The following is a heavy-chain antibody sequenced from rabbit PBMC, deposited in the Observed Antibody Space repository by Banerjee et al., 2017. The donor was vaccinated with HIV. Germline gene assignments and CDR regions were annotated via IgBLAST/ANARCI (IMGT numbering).Heavy chain of an antibody. D-gene: IGHD5-1*01. CDR1: GFSFSSSYW. Sequence: QEQLEESGGDLVKPGASLTLTCKASGFSFSSSYWICWVRQAPGKGLEWIARTHVGSSGSTWYASWAKGRFSITKTSSTTVTLQMTSLTAADTATYFCARGGSTSVYGSYFNLWGPGTLVTVS. CDR3: ARGGSTSVYGSYFNL. CDR2: THVGSSGST. J-gene: IGHJ4*01. V-gene: IGHV1S45*01.